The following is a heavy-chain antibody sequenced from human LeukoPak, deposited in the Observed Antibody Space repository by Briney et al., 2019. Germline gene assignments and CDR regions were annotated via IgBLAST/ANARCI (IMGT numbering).Heavy chain of an antibody. CDR2: ISGSGGST. J-gene: IGHJ4*02. V-gene: IGHV3-23*01. CDR1: GFTFSSYG. D-gene: IGHD3-10*01. Sequence: GGSLRLSCAASGFTFSSYGMNWVRQAPGKGLEWVSAISGSGGSTYYADSVKGRFTISRDNSKNTLYLQMNSLRAEDTAVYFCARGGVDYYGSGTYYLMYYFDYWGQGALVTVSS. CDR3: ARGGVDYYGSGTYYLMYYFDY.